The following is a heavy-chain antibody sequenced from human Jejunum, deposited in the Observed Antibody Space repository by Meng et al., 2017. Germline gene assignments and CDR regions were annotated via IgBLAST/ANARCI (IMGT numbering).Heavy chain of an antibody. CDR1: GYTLTGSY. CDR3: ARGFNYAYDY. V-gene: IGHV1-2*06. Sequence: ASVKVSCKASGYTLTGSYMHWVRQAPGQGLEWVGRINPINGDTNSAQKFQGRVTITRDTSISTDYMELTSLGSDDTAVYYCARGFNYAYDYWGQGTRVTVSS. CDR2: INPINGDT. J-gene: IGHJ4*02. D-gene: IGHD3-16*01.